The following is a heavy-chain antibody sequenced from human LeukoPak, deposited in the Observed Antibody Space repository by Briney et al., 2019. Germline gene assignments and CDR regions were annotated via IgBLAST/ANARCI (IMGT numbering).Heavy chain of an antibody. CDR3: AGDQVSAVFDY. CDR2: ISPSGSYT. V-gene: IGHV3-11*05. J-gene: IGHJ4*02. CDR1: RFIFSDFY. D-gene: IGHD5/OR15-5a*01. Sequence: PGGSLRLSCAGSRFIFSDFYMNWIRQAPGKGLEWLAYISPSGSYTTYGDSVKGRFVISRDNTKNSVSLQMDSLRAEDTAVYFCAGDQVSAVFDYWGQGARVTV.